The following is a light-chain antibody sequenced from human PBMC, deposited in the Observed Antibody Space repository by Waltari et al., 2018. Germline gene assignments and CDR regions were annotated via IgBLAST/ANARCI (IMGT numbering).Light chain of an antibody. Sequence: DIVMTQSPATLSVSPGERATLSCRASQGVGSNLAWYQQKPGQALRLLILAASRRATGIPARFSGSGSGTEFTLTIGSLQSEDFAVYYCQQYNNWPPYTFGQGTKLEIK. CDR3: QQYNNWPPYT. V-gene: IGKV3-15*01. CDR2: AAS. CDR1: QGVGSN. J-gene: IGKJ2*01.